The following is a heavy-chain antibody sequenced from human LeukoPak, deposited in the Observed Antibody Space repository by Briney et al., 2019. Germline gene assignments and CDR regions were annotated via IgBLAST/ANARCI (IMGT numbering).Heavy chain of an antibody. CDR2: ISSSSSYI. V-gene: IGHV3-21*01. D-gene: IGHD2-8*01. Sequence: AGGSLRLSCAASGFTFSSCSMNWVRQAPGKGLEWVSSISSSSSYIYYAHSVKGRFTMSRDKAKNSLYLQTNSLRAEDTAVYYCARERRSRYCTIGVCHNWFDPWGQGTLVTVSS. CDR1: GFTFSSCS. CDR3: ARERRSRYCTIGVCHNWFDP. J-gene: IGHJ5*02.